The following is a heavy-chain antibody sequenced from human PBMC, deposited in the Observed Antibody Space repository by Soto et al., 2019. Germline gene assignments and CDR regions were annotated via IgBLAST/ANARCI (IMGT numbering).Heavy chain of an antibody. V-gene: IGHV2-5*02. J-gene: IGHJ5*02. CDR2: IYWDDDK. Sequence: QITLKESGPTLVKPTQTLTLTCTFSGFSLTTRGVGVGWIRQPPGKALECLALIYWDDDKRYSPSLQSRLSITNDTSKKQVVLTMTNVDPVDTATYYCAHIPNYYQYDWFDPWGQGTLVSVSS. D-gene: IGHD3-16*01. CDR3: AHIPNYYQYDWFDP. CDR1: GFSLTTRGVG.